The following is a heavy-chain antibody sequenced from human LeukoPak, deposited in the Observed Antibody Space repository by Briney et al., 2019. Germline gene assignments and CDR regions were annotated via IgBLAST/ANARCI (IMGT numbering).Heavy chain of an antibody. CDR3: ARDLVTMVRGVPY. J-gene: IGHJ4*02. CDR1: GFTFSTSW. V-gene: IGHV3-7*01. CDR2: MKNDGSEK. D-gene: IGHD3-10*01. Sequence: GGSLRLSCAASGFTFSTSWMTWVRQAPGKGLAWVASMKNDGSEKHYVDSVEGRFTISRDNAKNSLYLQMDNLGAEDTAVYYCARDLVTMVRGVPYWGQGTLVTVSS.